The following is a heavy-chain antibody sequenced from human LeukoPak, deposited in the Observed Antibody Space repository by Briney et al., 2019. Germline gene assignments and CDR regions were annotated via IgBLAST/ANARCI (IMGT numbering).Heavy chain of an antibody. Sequence: PGGSLRLSCAASGFTLSSYWMHWVRQGPGKGLVWVSRSDSDGSSTSYADSVKGRFTISRDNAKNTLYLQMNSLRAEDTAVYYCAKKRGSGSLYFDYWGQGALVTVSS. J-gene: IGHJ4*02. CDR1: GFTLSSYW. V-gene: IGHV3-74*01. CDR3: AKKRGSGSLYFDY. CDR2: SDSDGSST. D-gene: IGHD3-10*01.